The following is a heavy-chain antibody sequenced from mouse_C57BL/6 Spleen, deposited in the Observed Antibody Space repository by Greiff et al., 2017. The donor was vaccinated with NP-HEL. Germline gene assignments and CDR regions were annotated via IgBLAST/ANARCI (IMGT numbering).Heavy chain of an antibody. CDR3: AREVLRSYAMDY. CDR2: INPSSGYT. J-gene: IGHJ4*01. Sequence: LVESGAELAKPGASVKLSCKASGYTFTSYWMHWVKQRPGQGLEWIGYINPSSGYTKYNQKFKDKATLTVNKSSSTAYMELRSLTSEDSAVYYCAREVLRSYAMDYWGQGTSVTVSS. D-gene: IGHD1-1*01. CDR1: GYTFTSYW. V-gene: IGHV1-7*01.